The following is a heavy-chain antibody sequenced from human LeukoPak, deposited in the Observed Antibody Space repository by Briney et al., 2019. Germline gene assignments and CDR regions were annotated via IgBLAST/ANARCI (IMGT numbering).Heavy chain of an antibody. Sequence: SETLSLTCTVSGGSISSYYWSWIRQPPGKGLEWIGYIYYSGSTNYNPSLKSRVTISVDTSKNHFSLKLTSVTASDTAMYYCVRDHVSPGLSNWFDPWGQGTLVTVSS. D-gene: IGHD3-16*01. CDR3: VRDHVSPGLSNWFDP. J-gene: IGHJ5*02. V-gene: IGHV4-59*12. CDR2: IYYSGST. CDR1: GGSISSYY.